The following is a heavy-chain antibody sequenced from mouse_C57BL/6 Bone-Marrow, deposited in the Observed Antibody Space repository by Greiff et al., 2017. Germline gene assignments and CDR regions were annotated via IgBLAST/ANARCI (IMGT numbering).Heavy chain of an antibody. CDR2: ISRGGSYT. CDR1: GFTFSSYG. D-gene: IGHD4-1*01. Sequence: DVMLVESGGDLVKPGGSLKLSCAASGFTFSSYGMSWVRQTPDKRLEWVATISRGGSYTYYPDSVKGRFTITRDNAKNTLYLQMSSLKSEDTAMYYCARRAGTRDLDYWGQGTTLTVSS. CDR3: ARRAGTRDLDY. J-gene: IGHJ2*01. V-gene: IGHV5-6*02.